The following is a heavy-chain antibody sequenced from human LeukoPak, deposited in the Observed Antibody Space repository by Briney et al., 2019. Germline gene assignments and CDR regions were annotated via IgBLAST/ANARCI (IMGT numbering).Heavy chain of an antibody. CDR1: GGSISSYY. J-gene: IGHJ5*02. Sequence: SETLSLTCTVSGGSISSYYWSWIRQPAAKGLEWIGRIYTSGSTNYNPSLKSRVTMSVDTSKNQFSLKLSSVTAADTAVYYCARFRYCSSTSCPGNWFDPWGQGTLVTVSS. D-gene: IGHD2-2*01. CDR3: ARFRYCSSTSCPGNWFDP. V-gene: IGHV4-4*07. CDR2: IYTSGST.